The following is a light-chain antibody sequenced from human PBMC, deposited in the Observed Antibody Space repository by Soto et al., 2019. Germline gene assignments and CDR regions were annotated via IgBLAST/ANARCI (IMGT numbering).Light chain of an antibody. CDR1: SSDVGGYNS. V-gene: IGLV2-14*01. Sequence: QSALTQPASVSGSPGQSISISCTGTSSDVGGYNSVSWYQHHPGKAPKLMIYEVSNRPSGVSNRFSGSKSGNTASLIISGLQAEDEADYYGRSYTSTSYVFGTGTKLTVL. J-gene: IGLJ1*01. CDR3: RSYTSTSYV. CDR2: EVS.